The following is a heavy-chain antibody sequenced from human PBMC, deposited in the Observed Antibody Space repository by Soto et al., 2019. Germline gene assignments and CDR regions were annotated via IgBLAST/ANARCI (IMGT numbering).Heavy chain of an antibody. J-gene: IGHJ4*02. CDR3: ASVYIAAAGTYFDY. Sequence: SETLSLTCTVSGGSISSYLWSWIRQPPGKGLEWIGYIYYSGSTNYNPSLKSRVTISVDTSKNQFSLKLTSGTAADTAVYYCASVYIAAAGTYFDYWGQGTLVTVS. D-gene: IGHD6-13*01. CDR2: IYYSGST. CDR1: GGSISSYL. V-gene: IGHV4-59*01.